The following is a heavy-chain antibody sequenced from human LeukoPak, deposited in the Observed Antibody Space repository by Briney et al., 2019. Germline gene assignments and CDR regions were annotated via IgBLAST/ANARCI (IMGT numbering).Heavy chain of an antibody. CDR3: ARDLLVLRYFDWMIEGAFDY. J-gene: IGHJ4*02. CDR2: ISAYNGNT. V-gene: IGHV1-18*01. Sequence: GASVKVSCKASGYTSTSYGISWVRQAPGQGLEWMGWISAYNGNTNYAQKLQGRVTMTTDTSTSTAYMELRSLRSDDTAVYYCARDLLVLRYFDWMIEGAFDYWGQGTLVTVSS. CDR1: GYTSTSYG. D-gene: IGHD3-9*01.